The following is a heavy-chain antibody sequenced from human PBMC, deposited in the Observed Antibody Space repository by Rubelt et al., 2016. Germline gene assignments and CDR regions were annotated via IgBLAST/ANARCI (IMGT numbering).Heavy chain of an antibody. D-gene: IGHD3-22*01. CDR3: AESSGYNDDAFDI. Sequence: QVQPQQWGAGLLKPSETLSLTCAVSGGSLYWSWIRQYPGKGLEWLGEINLRGSANYSPSLTSRGIMSVETAKNQFPLRLMYVTPAETAGYYCAESSGYNDDAFDIWGQGTVVTVSS. J-gene: IGHJ3*02. CDR2: INLRGSA. V-gene: IGHV4-34*01. CDR1: GGSLY.